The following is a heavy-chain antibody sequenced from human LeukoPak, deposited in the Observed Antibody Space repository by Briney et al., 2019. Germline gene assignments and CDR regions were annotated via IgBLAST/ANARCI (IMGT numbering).Heavy chain of an antibody. V-gene: IGHV3-48*03. D-gene: IGHD3-10*01. Sequence: PGGSLRLPCAASGFTFSSYEMNWVRQAPGKGLEWVSYISSSGSTIYYADSVKGRFTISRDNAKNSLYLQMNSLRAEDTAVYYCARDWGREFFDYWGQGTLVTVSS. CDR1: GFTFSSYE. J-gene: IGHJ4*02. CDR2: ISSSGSTI. CDR3: ARDWGREFFDY.